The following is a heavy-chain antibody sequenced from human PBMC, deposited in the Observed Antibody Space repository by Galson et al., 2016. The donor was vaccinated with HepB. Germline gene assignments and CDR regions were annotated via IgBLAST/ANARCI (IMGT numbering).Heavy chain of an antibody. CDR2: IIPIFGTA. Sequence: SVKVSCKASGGTFSSYAIGWVRQAPGQGLEWMGGIIPIFGTANYAQKFHGRVTITADESTSTAYMELSSLRSEDTAMYFCARGKYSGYDSINFGMDVWGQGTTVTVS. J-gene: IGHJ6*02. D-gene: IGHD5-12*01. CDR3: ARGKYSGYDSINFGMDV. V-gene: IGHV1-69*13. CDR1: GGTFSSYA.